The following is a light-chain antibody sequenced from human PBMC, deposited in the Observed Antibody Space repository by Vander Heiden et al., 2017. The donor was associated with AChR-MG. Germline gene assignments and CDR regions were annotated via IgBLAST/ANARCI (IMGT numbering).Light chain of an antibody. V-gene: IGLV2-14*01. CDR3: SSYTSTRTSVV. Sequence: QSALTQPASVSGSPGQSNTISCTGTSSDVGGYDYVSWYQQHPGKAPKLMIYDVTKRPPGVSDRFSGSKSGNTASLTISGLQVEDEADYYCSSYTSTRTSVVFGGGTKLTVL. CDR1: SSDVGGYDY. J-gene: IGLJ2*01. CDR2: DVT.